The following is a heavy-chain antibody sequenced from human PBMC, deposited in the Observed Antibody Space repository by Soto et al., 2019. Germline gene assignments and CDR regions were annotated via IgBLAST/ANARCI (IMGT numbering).Heavy chain of an antibody. Sequence: PGGSLRLSCAASGFTFSSYVMHGVRQAPGKGLEWVAVIWYDGSNKYYADSVKGRFTISRDNSKNTLYLQMNSLRAEDTAVYYCARESGYDYFHYGMDVWGQGTTVTVSS. CDR2: IWYDGSNK. CDR1: GFTFSSYV. CDR3: ARESGYDYFHYGMDV. J-gene: IGHJ6*02. V-gene: IGHV3-33*01. D-gene: IGHD5-12*01.